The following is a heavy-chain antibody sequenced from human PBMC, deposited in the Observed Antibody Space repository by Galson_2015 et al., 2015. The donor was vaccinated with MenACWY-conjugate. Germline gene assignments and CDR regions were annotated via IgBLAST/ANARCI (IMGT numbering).Heavy chain of an antibody. J-gene: IGHJ2*01. D-gene: IGHD1-26*01. Sequence: SETLSLTCTVSGGSTSSSSHYWGWLRQPPGKGLEWIGSIFNSGSTYYSPSLKSRVAISVDTSKNQFSLKLSSVTAADTAVYYCARDGGSYPNWYFDLWGRGTLVTISS. CDR1: GGSTSSSSHY. V-gene: IGHV4-39*07. CDR3: ARDGGSYPNWYFDL. CDR2: IFNSGST.